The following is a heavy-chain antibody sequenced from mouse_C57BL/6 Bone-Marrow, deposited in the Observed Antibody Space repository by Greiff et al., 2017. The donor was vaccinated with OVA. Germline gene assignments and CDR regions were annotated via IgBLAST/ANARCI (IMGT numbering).Heavy chain of an antibody. CDR1: GYTFTSYW. CDR3: ARKRGLLCYFDY. V-gene: IGHV1-52*01. CDR2: IDPSDSET. J-gene: IGHJ2*01. Sequence: VQLQQPGAELVRPGSSVKLSCKASGYTFTSYWMHWVKQRPIQGLEWIGNIDPSDSETHYNQKFKDKATLTVDKSSSTAYMQLSSLTSEDSAVYYCARKRGLLCYFDYWGQGTTLTVSS.